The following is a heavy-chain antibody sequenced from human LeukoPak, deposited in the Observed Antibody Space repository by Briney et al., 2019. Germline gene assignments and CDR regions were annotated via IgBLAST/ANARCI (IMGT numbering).Heavy chain of an antibody. Sequence: GRSLRLSCAASGFTFSSYGMHWVRQAPGKGLEGVAVISYDGSNKYYADSVKGRFTISRDNSKNTLYLQMNSLRAEDTAVYYCAKDLVGATSSDSYGMDVWGQGTTVTVSS. V-gene: IGHV3-30*18. CDR3: AKDLVGATSSDSYGMDV. J-gene: IGHJ6*02. D-gene: IGHD1-26*01. CDR1: GFTFSSYG. CDR2: ISYDGSNK.